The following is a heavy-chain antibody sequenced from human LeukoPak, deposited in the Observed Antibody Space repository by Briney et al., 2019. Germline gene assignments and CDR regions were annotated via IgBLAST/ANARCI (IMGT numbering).Heavy chain of an antibody. V-gene: IGHV3-73*01. CDR2: IRSKDNNGAT. D-gene: IGHD3-3*01. Sequence: GGSLRLSCAASGFTFSGSVIHWVRQASGKGLEWVGRIRSKDNNGATAYAASVKGRFTISRDDSKNTAYLQMNSLKTEDTAVYYCTRGTYDFWSGYFGPNDDYYYYYGMDVWGQGTTVTVSS. J-gene: IGHJ6*02. CDR3: TRGTYDFWSGYFGPNDDYYYYYGMDV. CDR1: GFTFSGSV.